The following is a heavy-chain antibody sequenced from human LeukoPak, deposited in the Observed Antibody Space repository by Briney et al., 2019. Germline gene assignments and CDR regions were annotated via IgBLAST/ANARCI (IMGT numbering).Heavy chain of an antibody. CDR1: VLTLSSNY. D-gene: IGHD3-9*01. J-gene: IGHJ4*02. Sequence: GGSLRLSCAASVLTLSSNYMRWVRDAPGEALEWVSDIYSGGSTYYADSVKGRFTISRDNSKNTLYLQMNSLRAEDTAVYYCASNDILTGSYWGQGTLVTVSS. V-gene: IGHV3-53*01. CDR2: IYSGGST. CDR3: ASNDILTGSY.